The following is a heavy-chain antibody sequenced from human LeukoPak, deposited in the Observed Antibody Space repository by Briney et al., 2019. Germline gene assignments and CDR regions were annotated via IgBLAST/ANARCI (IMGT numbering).Heavy chain of an antibody. J-gene: IGHJ4*02. CDR2: IGPNNGVT. Sequence: ASVKVSCKASGYTFTDYFLHWVRQAPGQGLEWMGWIGPNNGVTNYAQKFQGKVTMTRDTSINTAYMEVSSLRSDDTAVYYCARDIRPRVESFGYWGQGTLVTVSS. CDR1: GYTFTDYF. CDR3: ARDIRPRVESFGY. D-gene: IGHD3-3*01. V-gene: IGHV1-2*02.